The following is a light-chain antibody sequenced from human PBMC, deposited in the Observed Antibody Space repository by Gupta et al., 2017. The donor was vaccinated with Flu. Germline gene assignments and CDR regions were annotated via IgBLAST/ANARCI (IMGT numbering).Light chain of an antibody. V-gene: IGKV3D-11*02. CDR1: QSCIVY. J-gene: IGKJ4*01. CDR2: DSS. CDR3: QQRSDWQLT. Sequence: GERATLSCRASQSCIVYLGWYQQKPGQAPRLLIYDSSNRATGIPARFSGSGSGTDFTLTISSLEPEDSAVYYCQQRSDWQLTFGGGTKVEI.